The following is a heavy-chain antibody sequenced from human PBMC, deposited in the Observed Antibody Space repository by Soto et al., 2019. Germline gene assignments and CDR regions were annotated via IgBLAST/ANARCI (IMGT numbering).Heavy chain of an antibody. J-gene: IGHJ6*02. CDR3: ASGDSGSYYYYYYYGMDV. CDR1: GYTFTGYY. Sequence: ASVKVSCKASGYTFTGYYMHWVRQAPGQGLEWMGWINPNSGGTNYAQKFQGRVTMTRDTSISTAYMELSRLRSDDTAVYYCASGDSGSYYYYYYYGMDVWGQGTTVTVSS. V-gene: IGHV1-2*02. D-gene: IGHD3-10*01. CDR2: INPNSGGT.